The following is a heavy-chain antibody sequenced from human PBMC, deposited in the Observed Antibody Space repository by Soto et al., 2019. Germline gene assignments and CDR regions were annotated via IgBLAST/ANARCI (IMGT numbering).Heavy chain of an antibody. D-gene: IGHD4-4*01. J-gene: IGHJ6*03. CDR2: IYYSGST. Sequence: NPSETLSLTCTVSGGSISSYYWSWIRQPPGKGLEWIGYIYYSGSTNYNPSLKSRVTISVDTSKNQFSLKLSSVTAADTAVYYCARTVSDYSSMDVWGKGTTVTVSS. CDR1: GGSISSYY. V-gene: IGHV4-59*01. CDR3: ARTVSDYSSMDV.